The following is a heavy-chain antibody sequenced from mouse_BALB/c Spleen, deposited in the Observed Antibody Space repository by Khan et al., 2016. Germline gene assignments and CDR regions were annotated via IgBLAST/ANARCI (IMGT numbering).Heavy chain of an antibody. CDR3: ARDDQDYDAWFAS. D-gene: IGHD2-4*01. Sequence: VQLQESGPGLVAPSQSLFITCTVSEFSLTNSGVHWIRQPPGKGLEWLGVIWPGGSTDYNSALMSRLSITKDNSQNQVFLKMISLQTDDTAMYYCARDDQDYDAWFASWGQGTLVIVSA. CDR1: EFSLTNSG. J-gene: IGHJ3*01. V-gene: IGHV2-9*02. CDR2: IWPGGST.